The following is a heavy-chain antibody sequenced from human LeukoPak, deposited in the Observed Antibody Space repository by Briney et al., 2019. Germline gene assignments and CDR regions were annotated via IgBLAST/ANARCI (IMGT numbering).Heavy chain of an antibody. V-gene: IGHV3-74*01. CDR3: ANYAMVTAVGY. CDR1: GFTFSNDW. Sequence: GGALRLSCAASGFTFSNDWMHWVRQAPGKGLVWVARILGDGSVTSYADSVKGRFTVSRDNAKNTLYLQMNSLRVEDTAVYYCANYAMVTAVGYCGQGTLVTVSS. J-gene: IGHJ4*02. CDR2: ILGDGSVT. D-gene: IGHD2-21*02.